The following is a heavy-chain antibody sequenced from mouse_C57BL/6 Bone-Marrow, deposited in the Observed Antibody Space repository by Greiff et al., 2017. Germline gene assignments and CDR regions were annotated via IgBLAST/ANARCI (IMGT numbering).Heavy chain of an antibody. J-gene: IGHJ4*01. CDR3: ARYGFSSIDY. V-gene: IGHV1-82*01. D-gene: IGHD2-2*01. Sequence: VQLVESGPELAKPGASVKISCKASGYAFSSSWMNWVKQRPGKGLEWIGRLSPGDGDTNYNGKFKGKATLTADKSSSTAYMQLSSLTSEDSAVYFCARYGFSSIDYWGQGTSVTVSS. CDR2: LSPGDGDT. CDR1: GYAFSSSW.